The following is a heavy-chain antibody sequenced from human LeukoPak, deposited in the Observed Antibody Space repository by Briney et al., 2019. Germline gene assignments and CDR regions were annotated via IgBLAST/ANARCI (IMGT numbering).Heavy chain of an antibody. Sequence: PGGSLRLSCAASGFTFDDYAMHWVRQAPGKGLEWVSGISWNSGSIGYADSVKGRFTISRDNAKNSLYLQMNSLRAEDTAVYYCAKHGIGAAYYFDYWGQGTLVTVSS. D-gene: IGHD2-15*01. J-gene: IGHJ4*02. V-gene: IGHV3-9*01. CDR2: ISWNSGSI. CDR1: GFTFDDYA. CDR3: AKHGIGAAYYFDY.